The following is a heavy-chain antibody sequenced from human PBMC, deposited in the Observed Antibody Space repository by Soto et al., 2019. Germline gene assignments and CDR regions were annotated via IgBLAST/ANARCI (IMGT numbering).Heavy chain of an antibody. V-gene: IGHV3-66*01. CDR1: GLSVINNY. J-gene: IGHJ4*02. CDR2: IYADGTT. CDR3: ARGKGYYDILTCYYSPGAFDF. Sequence: GGSLRLSCVVSGLSVINNYMSWVLQAPGMRLDWVSVIYADGTTYYVDSVKGRFTISRDNSKNTLYLQMNSLRAEDTAVYYCARGKGYYDILTCYYSPGAFDFWGQGTLVTVSS. D-gene: IGHD3-9*01.